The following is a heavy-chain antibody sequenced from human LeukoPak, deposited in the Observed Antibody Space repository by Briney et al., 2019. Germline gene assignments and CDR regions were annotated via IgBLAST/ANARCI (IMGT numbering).Heavy chain of an antibody. V-gene: IGHV3-9*01. D-gene: IGHD3-22*01. J-gene: IGHJ4*02. CDR1: GFTFDDYA. CDR3: AKDRYSSGYSYFDY. Sequence: AGGSLRLSCAASGFTFDDYAMHWVRHAPGKGLEWVSGISWNSGSIGYADSVKGRFTISRDNAKNSLYLQMNSLRAEDTALYYCAKDRYSSGYSYFDYWGQGTLVTVSS. CDR2: ISWNSGSI.